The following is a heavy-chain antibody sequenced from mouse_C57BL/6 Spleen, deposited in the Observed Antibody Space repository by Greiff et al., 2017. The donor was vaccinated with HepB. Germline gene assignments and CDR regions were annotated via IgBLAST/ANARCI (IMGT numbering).Heavy chain of an antibody. Sequence: VQLKESGPELVKPGASVKISCKASGYAFSSSWMNWVKQRPGKGLEWIGRIYPGDGDTNYNGKFKGKATLTADKSSSTAYMQLSSLTSEDSAVYFCARNYDYDAMDYWGQGTSVTVSS. CDR2: IYPGDGDT. V-gene: IGHV1-82*01. CDR1: GYAFSSSW. D-gene: IGHD1-1*02. CDR3: ARNYDYDAMDY. J-gene: IGHJ4*01.